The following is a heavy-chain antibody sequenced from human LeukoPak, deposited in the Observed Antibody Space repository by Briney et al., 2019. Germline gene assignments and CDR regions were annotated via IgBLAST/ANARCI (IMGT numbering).Heavy chain of an antibody. Sequence: ASVKVSCKASGYTFTGYYMHWVRQAPGQGLEWMGWINPNSGGTNYAQKFQGRVTMTRDTSISTAYMELSRLRSDDTAVYYCARVQGITTVPGIDAFDIWGQGTMVTVSS. V-gene: IGHV1-2*02. J-gene: IGHJ3*02. CDR2: INPNSGGT. D-gene: IGHD3-10*01. CDR1: GYTFTGYY. CDR3: ARVQGITTVPGIDAFDI.